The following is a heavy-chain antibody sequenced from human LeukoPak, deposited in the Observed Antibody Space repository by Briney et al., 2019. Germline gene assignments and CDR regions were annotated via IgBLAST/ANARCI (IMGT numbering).Heavy chain of an antibody. CDR3: ARVELAPYYYYMDV. CDR2: ISSGGSTI. V-gene: IGHV3-48*03. D-gene: IGHD1-7*01. Sequence: GGSLRLSCAASGFSISSYEMSWVRQAPGKGLEWVSYISSGGSTIYYADSVKGRFTISRDNAKNSLYLRMNSLRAEDTAVYYCARVELAPYYYYMDVWGKGTTVTVSS. CDR1: GFSISSYE. J-gene: IGHJ6*03.